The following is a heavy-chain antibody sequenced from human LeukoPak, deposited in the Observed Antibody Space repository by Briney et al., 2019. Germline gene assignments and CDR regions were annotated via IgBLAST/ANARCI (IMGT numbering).Heavy chain of an antibody. CDR2: INHSGST. Sequence: PSETLSLTCAVYGGSFSGYYWSWIRQPPGKGLEWIGEINHSGSTNYNTSLKSRVTISVDTSKNQFSLKLSSVTAADTAVYYCARGRSSGWYEYRDYFDYWGQGTLVTVSS. J-gene: IGHJ4*02. V-gene: IGHV4-34*01. D-gene: IGHD6-19*01. CDR1: GGSFSGYY. CDR3: ARGRSSGWYEYRDYFDY.